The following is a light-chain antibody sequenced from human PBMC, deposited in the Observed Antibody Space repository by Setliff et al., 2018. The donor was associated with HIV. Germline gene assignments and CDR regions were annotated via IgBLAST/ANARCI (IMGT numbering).Light chain of an antibody. J-gene: IGLJ2*01. Sequence: QSALAQPPSASGTPGQRVTISCSGSSSHIGRNAVNWYQQLPGPAPTLLIYSNNQRPSGGPDRFSGSKSGTSASLAISGLQSEDEADYYCVVWDDSLNGWVFGGGTKVTVL. CDR2: SNN. CDR1: SSHIGRNA. CDR3: VVWDDSLNGWV. V-gene: IGLV1-44*01.